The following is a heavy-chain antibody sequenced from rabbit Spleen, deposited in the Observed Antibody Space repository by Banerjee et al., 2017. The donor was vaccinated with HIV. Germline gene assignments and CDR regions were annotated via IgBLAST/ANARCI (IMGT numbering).Heavy chain of an antibody. J-gene: IGHJ4*01. Sequence: QQQLEESGGGLVKPGASLTLTCKASGIDFSNYYYMCWVRQAPGKGLELIGCIDTGSRAKTYYTSWAKGRFTITKSASLNTVTMQVNSLTAADTATYFCARDDHGNSKYYLWGPGTLVTVS. CDR3: ARDDHGNSKYYL. V-gene: IGHV1S43*01. D-gene: IGHD2-1*01. CDR1: GIDFSNYYY. CDR2: IDTGSRAKT.